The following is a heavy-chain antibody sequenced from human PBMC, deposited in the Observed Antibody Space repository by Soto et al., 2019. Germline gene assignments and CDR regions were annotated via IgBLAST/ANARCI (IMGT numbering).Heavy chain of an antibody. CDR1: GFAFGDYG. D-gene: IGHD6-13*01. CDR2: ISSDGNNK. J-gene: IGHJ6*02. V-gene: IGHV3-30*18. Sequence: QVQLEESGGGVVQPGRSLRLSCAASGFAFGDYGMHWVRQAPGKGLEWVAIISSDGNNKYYADSVKGRFTISRDNSQNTLFLQMNSLRADDTALYYCAKNHLGKPFYYYYIMGAWGQGTTVTVSS. CDR3: AKNHLGKPFYYYYIMGA.